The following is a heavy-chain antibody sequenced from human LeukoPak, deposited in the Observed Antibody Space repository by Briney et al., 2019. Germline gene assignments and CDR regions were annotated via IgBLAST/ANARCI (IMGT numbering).Heavy chain of an antibody. J-gene: IGHJ6*02. V-gene: IGHV4-34*01. Sequence: SETLSLTCAVYGGSFSGYYWSWIRQPPGKGLEWIGEINHSGSTNYNPSLKSRVTISVDTSKNQFSLKLSSVTAADTAVYYCARDERGYSSSPSSGMDVWGQGTTVTVSS. CDR3: ARDERGYSSSPSSGMDV. CDR2: INHSGST. D-gene: IGHD6-6*01. CDR1: GGSFSGYY.